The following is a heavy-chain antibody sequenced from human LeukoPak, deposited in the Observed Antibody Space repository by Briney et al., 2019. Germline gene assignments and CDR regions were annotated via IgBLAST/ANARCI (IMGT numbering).Heavy chain of an antibody. J-gene: IGHJ3*02. CDR1: GFTFSNYD. CDR3: ARGTYCNSTSCYSHAFDI. CDR2: VGTVGDT. V-gene: IGHV3-13*01. Sequence: GGSLRFSCAASGFTFSNYDMHWVRQATGKGLEWVSAVGTVGDTYYPGSVKGRFIISRENAKNSLYLQMNSLRAGDTAVYYCARGTYCNSTSCYSHAFDIWGQGTMVTVSS. D-gene: IGHD2-2*02.